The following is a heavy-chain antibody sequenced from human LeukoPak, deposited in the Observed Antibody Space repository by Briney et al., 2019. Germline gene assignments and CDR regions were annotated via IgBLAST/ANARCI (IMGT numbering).Heavy chain of an antibody. D-gene: IGHD6-13*01. CDR3: ARQSPPEYSSSWYRPNFYLDY. V-gene: IGHV3-66*04. CDR1: GFTFSNTY. J-gene: IGHJ4*02. Sequence: GGSLRLSCAASGFTFSNTYMSWVRQAPGKGLEWVSLIYSGGGTYSADSVKGRFTISRDISKNTLYLQMNSLRAEDTAVYYCARQSPPEYSSSWYRPNFYLDYWGQGTLVTVSS. CDR2: IYSGGGT.